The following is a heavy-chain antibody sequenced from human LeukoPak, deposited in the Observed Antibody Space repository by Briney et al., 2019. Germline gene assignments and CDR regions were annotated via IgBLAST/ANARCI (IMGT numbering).Heavy chain of an antibody. CDR2: INPNSGGT. V-gene: IGHV1-2*02. CDR3: ARADRLHGGPYLIGP. Sequence: ASVKVSCKASGYSFTGYYMHWVRQAPGQGLEWMGWINPNSGGTNSAQKFRGRVTMTRDTSITTVYMEVSWLTSDDTAIYYCARADRLHGGPYLIGPWGQGTLVTVSS. J-gene: IGHJ5*02. CDR1: GYSFTGYY. D-gene: IGHD2-21*01.